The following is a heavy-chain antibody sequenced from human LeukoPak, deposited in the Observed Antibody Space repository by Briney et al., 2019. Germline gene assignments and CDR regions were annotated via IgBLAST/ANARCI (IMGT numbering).Heavy chain of an antibody. CDR3: VKDFGRVRGTPDS. J-gene: IGHJ4*02. Sequence: PGGSLRISCSASGFVFTIYTMYWVRQAPGKGPEYVSTISGSGNGFSMYYADSVKGRFTISRDNSKNIVYLQMNGLRSEDTAVYYCVKDFGRVRGTPDSWGQGTLVTVSS. CDR2: ISGSGNGFSM. V-gene: IGHV3-64D*06. D-gene: IGHD3-16*01. CDR1: GFVFTIYT.